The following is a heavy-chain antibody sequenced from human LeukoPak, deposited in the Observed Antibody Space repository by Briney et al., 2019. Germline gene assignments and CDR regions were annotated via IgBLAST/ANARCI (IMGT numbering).Heavy chain of an antibody. CDR1: GGSISSGGYY. J-gene: IGHJ6*02. D-gene: IGHD4-17*01. CDR2: IYYSGRN. Sequence: SETLSLTCTVSGGSISSGGYYWSWIRQPPGKGLEWIGYIYYSGRNYYNPSLKSRVTISVETSKNQFSLKLSSVPAADTAVDYCARDTVTTFGYYYGMDVWGQGTTVTVSS. V-gene: IGHV4-30-4*01. CDR3: ARDTVTTFGYYYGMDV.